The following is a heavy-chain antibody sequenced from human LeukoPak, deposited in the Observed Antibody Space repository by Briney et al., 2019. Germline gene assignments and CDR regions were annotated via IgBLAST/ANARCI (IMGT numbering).Heavy chain of an antibody. CDR3: ARDGGAYYYDSSGYYLNWFDP. V-gene: IGHV1-69*05. Sequence: SVKVSCKASGGTFSRYAISWVRQAPGQGLEWMGGIIPIFGTANYAQKFQGRVTITTDESTSTAYMELSSLRSEDTAVYYCARDGGAYYYDSSGYYLNWFDPWGQRTLVTVSS. J-gene: IGHJ5*02. CDR1: GGTFSRYA. D-gene: IGHD3-22*01. CDR2: IIPIFGTA.